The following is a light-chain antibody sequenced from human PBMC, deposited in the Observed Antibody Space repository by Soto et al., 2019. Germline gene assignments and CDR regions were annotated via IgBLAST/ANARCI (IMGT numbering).Light chain of an antibody. J-gene: IGKJ5*01. CDR2: DVS. Sequence: EIVLTQSPPTLSLSPGERATLSCSASLTVSSYLGWSQHKPGQAPRLLIYDVSSRATGIPARFSGSGSGTDFSLTISSLEPEDFAVYYCQQRSNWPPEITFGQGTRLEIK. CDR3: QQRSNWPPEIT. CDR1: LTVSSY. V-gene: IGKV3-11*01.